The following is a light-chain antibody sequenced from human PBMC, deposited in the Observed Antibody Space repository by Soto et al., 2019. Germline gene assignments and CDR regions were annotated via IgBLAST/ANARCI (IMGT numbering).Light chain of an antibody. J-gene: IGKJ3*01. CDR2: DAS. Sequence: DIQMTQSPSTLSASVGDRVTITCRASQSISSWLAWYQQKPGKAPKLLIYDASSLESGVPSSFSGSGSGTEVTLTFSSLQPDDFATYYCQQYNSYSGFTLGPGTKVDIK. V-gene: IGKV1-5*01. CDR3: QQYNSYSGFT. CDR1: QSISSW.